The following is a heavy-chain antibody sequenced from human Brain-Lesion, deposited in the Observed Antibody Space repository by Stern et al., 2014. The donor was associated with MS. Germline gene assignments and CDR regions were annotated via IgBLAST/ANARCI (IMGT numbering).Heavy chain of an antibody. CDR2: INPNTGGT. V-gene: IGHV1-2*02. CDR3: ARDQRGITIFGVVTDYYYLGMDV. Sequence: VQLVASGAEVKKPGASVKVSCKTSGYIFTGYYIHWVRQAPGQGLEWMAWINPNTGGTKYAQKFQGRVTMSRATSISTAYVELSSLTSDDTAVYYCARDQRGITIFGVVTDYYYLGMDVWGQGTTVTVSS. CDR1: GYIFTGYY. J-gene: IGHJ6*02. D-gene: IGHD3-3*01.